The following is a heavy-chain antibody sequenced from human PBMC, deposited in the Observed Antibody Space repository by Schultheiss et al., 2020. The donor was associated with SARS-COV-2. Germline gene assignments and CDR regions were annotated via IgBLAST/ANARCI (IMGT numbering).Heavy chain of an antibody. V-gene: IGHV3-9*01. D-gene: IGHD5-18*01. J-gene: IGHJ6*03. CDR2: ISWNSGSI. Sequence: GGSLRLSCAASGFTFSSYEMNWVRQAPGKGLEWVSGISWNSGSIGYADSVKGRFTISRDNAKNSLYLQMNSLRAEDTALYYCAKEYVDTAMVDYYYYYMDVWGKGTTVTVSS. CDR3: AKEYVDTAMVDYYYYYMDV. CDR1: GFTFSSYE.